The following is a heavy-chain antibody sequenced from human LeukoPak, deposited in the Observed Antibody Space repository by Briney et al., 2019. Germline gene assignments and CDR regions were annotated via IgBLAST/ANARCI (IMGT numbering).Heavy chain of an antibody. Sequence: SVKVSCKASGYTFTSYVISGVGQAAGQGGKWMGWISAYNGHKKYAQKLKGRVTMTTDTSTSTAYVELRSLRPGDTAVYYCARGQTVNSHDAFDIWAQDTMVPVST. CDR1: GYTFTSYV. J-gene: IGHJ3*02. CDR3: ARGQTVNSHDAFDI. CDR2: ISAYNGHK. V-gene: IGHV1-18*01. D-gene: IGHD4-17*01.